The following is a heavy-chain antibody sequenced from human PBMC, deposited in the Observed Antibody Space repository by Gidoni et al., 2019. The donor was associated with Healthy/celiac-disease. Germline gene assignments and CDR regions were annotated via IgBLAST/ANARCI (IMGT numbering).Heavy chain of an antibody. CDR1: GYTFTSYG. CDR2: ISAYNGNT. D-gene: IGHD2-2*01. Sequence: QVQLVQSGAEVKKPGPSVTVSCQASGYTFTSYGISWVRQAPGQGLEGMGWISAYNGNTNKAQKLQGRVTMTTDTSTSTAYMELRSLRSDDTAVYYCARDYRYCSSTSCGSWFDPWGQGTLVTVSS. V-gene: IGHV1-18*01. CDR3: ARDYRYCSSTSCGSWFDP. J-gene: IGHJ5*02.